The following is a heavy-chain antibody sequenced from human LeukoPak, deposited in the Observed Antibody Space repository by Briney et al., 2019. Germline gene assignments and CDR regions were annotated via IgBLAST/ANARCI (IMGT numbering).Heavy chain of an antibody. CDR3: AKGVVGTTNWFDP. CDR2: IYSGGST. Sequence: SGGSLRFSCAAPGFTVSSIYMSWVRQAPGKGLDWVSLIYSGGSTYSADSVKGRSTISRDNSKNTLYLQMNSLRAEDTAVYYCAKGVVGTTNWFDPWGQGTLVTVSS. V-gene: IGHV3-53*01. D-gene: IGHD1-26*01. J-gene: IGHJ5*02. CDR1: GFTVSSIY.